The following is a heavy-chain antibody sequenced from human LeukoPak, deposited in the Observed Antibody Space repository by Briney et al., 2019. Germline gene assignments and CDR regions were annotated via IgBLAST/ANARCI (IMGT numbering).Heavy chain of an antibody. Sequence: GGSLRLSCAASGFSVSTNYATWVRQPPGKGLEWVSVIYTDGSTYYADSVKGRFTISRDNSKNTLYLQMSSLRAEDTAVYYCTDAVAGWGQGTLVTVSS. J-gene: IGHJ4*02. D-gene: IGHD4-23*01. V-gene: IGHV3-53*05. CDR3: TDAVAG. CDR1: GFSVSTNY. CDR2: IYTDGST.